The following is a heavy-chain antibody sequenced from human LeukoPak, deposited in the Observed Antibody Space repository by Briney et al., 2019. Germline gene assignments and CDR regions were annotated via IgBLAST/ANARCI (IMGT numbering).Heavy chain of an antibody. Sequence: SVKVSCKASGGTFSSYAISWVRQAPGQGLELMGGIIPIFGTANYAQKFQGRVTITTDESTSTAYMELSSLRSEDTAVYYCARGTEMATTYFDYWGQGTLVTVSS. CDR3: ARGTEMATTYFDY. CDR2: IIPIFGTA. J-gene: IGHJ4*02. CDR1: GGTFSSYA. V-gene: IGHV1-69*05. D-gene: IGHD5-24*01.